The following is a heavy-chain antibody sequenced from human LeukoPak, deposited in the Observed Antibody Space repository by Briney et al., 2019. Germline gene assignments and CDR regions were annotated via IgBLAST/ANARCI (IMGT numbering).Heavy chain of an antibody. CDR3: AREISISIAARGGFDY. CDR1: GFTFSSYA. D-gene: IGHD6-6*01. CDR2: IIGSGGST. Sequence: GGSLRLSCAASGFTFSSYAMSWVRQAPGKGLEWVSAIIGSGGSTYYADSVKGRFTISRDDAKNSLYLQMNSLRAEDTALYYCAREISISIAARGGFDYWGQGTLVTVSS. J-gene: IGHJ4*02. V-gene: IGHV3-23*01.